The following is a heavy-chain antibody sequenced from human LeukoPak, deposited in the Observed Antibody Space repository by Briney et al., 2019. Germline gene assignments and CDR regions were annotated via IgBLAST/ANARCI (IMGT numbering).Heavy chain of an antibody. Sequence: ASVKVSCKASGYTFTSYGISWVRQAPGQGLEWMGWISAYNGNTNYAQKLQGRVTMTTDTSTSTAYMELRSLRSDDTAVYYCARDRMERKDPLYYGSGSYYQPLDYWGQGTLVTVSS. D-gene: IGHD3-10*01. J-gene: IGHJ4*02. CDR2: ISAYNGNT. CDR3: ARDRMERKDPLYYGSGSYYQPLDY. CDR1: GYTFTSYG. V-gene: IGHV1-18*01.